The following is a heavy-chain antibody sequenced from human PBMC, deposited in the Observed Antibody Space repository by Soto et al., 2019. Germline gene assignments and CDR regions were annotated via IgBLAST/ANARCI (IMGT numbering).Heavy chain of an antibody. V-gene: IGHV4-31*03. CDR2: IYYSGST. D-gene: IGHD3-16*01. CDR3: ARASPGDRLCQFDY. CDR1: GGSISSGGYY. J-gene: IGHJ4*02. Sequence: PSETLSLTCTVSGGSISSGGYYWSWIRQHPGKGLEWIGYIYYSGSTYYNPSLKSRVTISVDTSKNQFSLKLSSVTAADTAVYYCARASPGDRLCQFDYWGQGTLVTVSS.